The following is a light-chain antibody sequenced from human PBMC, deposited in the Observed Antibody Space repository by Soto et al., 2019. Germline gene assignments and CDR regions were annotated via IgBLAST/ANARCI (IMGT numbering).Light chain of an antibody. J-gene: IGKJ2*01. Sequence: AIQMTQSPASLSSSVGDTVTFTCRASQTIRNYLGWYQQRPGKPPKLLIYGISTLQTGVPSRFSGSGSGTDFTLTISGLEPEDFATYYCLHDANFPYTFGQGTRLEI. V-gene: IGKV1-6*01. CDR2: GIS. CDR3: LHDANFPYT. CDR1: QTIRNY.